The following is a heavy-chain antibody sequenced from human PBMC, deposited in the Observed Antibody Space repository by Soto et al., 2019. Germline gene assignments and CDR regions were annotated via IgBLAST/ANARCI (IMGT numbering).Heavy chain of an antibody. CDR2: INTDGSGT. J-gene: IGHJ4*02. V-gene: IGHV3-74*01. D-gene: IGHD3-22*01. CDR1: GVTFSSDW. Sequence: GGSLRLSCAASGVTFSSDWRHWVRQAPGKGLVWVSRINTDGSGTTYADSVKGRFTISRDNAKNMVYLQMNSLRAEDTAVYYCAREYYYDSRGPFDYWGQGTLVTVSS. CDR3: AREYYYDSRGPFDY.